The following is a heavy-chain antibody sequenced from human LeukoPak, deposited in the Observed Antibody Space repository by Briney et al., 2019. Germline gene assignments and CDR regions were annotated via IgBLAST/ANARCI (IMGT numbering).Heavy chain of an antibody. CDR1: GFSFSSYN. CDR2: INSDGSST. V-gene: IGHV3-74*01. D-gene: IGHD3-3*01. CDR3: AKDGVNY. Sequence: QPGGSLRLSCAASGFSFSSYNMNWVRQAPGKGLVWVSRINSDGSSTSNADSVKGRFTISRDNAKNTLYLQMSGLRAEDTAIYYCAKDGVNYWGQGTLVTVSS. J-gene: IGHJ4*02.